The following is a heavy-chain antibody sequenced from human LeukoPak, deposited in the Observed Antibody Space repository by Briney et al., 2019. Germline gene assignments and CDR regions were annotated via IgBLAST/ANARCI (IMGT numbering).Heavy chain of an antibody. CDR3: ARDSGGYNLYFDL. D-gene: IGHD5-24*01. CDR1: GGPISSYF. Sequence: SETLSLTCTVPGGPISSYFWSWIRQPAAKRLEWIGRIYTIGSTNYNPSLKSRVIMSVDTSKNQFSLKLSSVTAADTAVYYCARDSGGYNLYFDLWGRGTLVTVSS. J-gene: IGHJ2*01. V-gene: IGHV4-4*07. CDR2: IYTIGST.